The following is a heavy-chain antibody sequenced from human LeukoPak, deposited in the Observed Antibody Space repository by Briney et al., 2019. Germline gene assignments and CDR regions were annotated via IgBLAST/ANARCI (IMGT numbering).Heavy chain of an antibody. CDR2: IWSDGGDK. CDR3: ARDPRQWLGDNYFDY. V-gene: IGHV3-30*02. J-gene: IGHJ4*02. CDR1: GFTFSSYN. Sequence: GGSLRLSCAASGFTFSSYNMHWVRQAPGKGLEWVTMIWSDGGDKYYADSVKGRFTISRDNSKNTLYLQMNSLRAEDTAVYYCARDPRQWLGDNYFDYWGQGTLVTVSS. D-gene: IGHD6-19*01.